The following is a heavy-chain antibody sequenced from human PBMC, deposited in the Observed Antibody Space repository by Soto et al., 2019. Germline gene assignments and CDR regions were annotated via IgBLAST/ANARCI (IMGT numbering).Heavy chain of an antibody. CDR1: GFSITTIGAG. CDR2: LYWDDNK. J-gene: IGHJ5*02. D-gene: IGHD3-10*01. V-gene: IGHV2-5*02. Sequence: QITLKESGPTLVKPTQTLTLTCTFSGFSITTIGAGVGWIRQPPGKALEWLALLYWDDNKRYSPSLKSRLTSTKDPSKNQVVIPMSNMDPVDTATYYCVSGSCPNGFDPWGQGTLVTVSS. CDR3: VSGSCPNGFDP.